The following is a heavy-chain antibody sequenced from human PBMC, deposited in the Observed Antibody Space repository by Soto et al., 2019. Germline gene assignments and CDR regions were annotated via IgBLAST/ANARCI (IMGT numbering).Heavy chain of an antibody. CDR3: TTYYYDSSGYYLLGDY. CDR2: IKSKTDGGTT. V-gene: IGHV3-15*07. CDR1: GFTFSDAW. J-gene: IGHJ4*02. Sequence: EVQLEESGGGLVKPGGSLRLSCAASGFTFSDAWMNWVRQAPGKGLEWFGRIKSKTDGGTTDYAAPVKGRFTISRDDSKNTLYLQMNSLKTEDTALYYCTTYYYDSSGYYLLGDYWGQGTLVTVSS. D-gene: IGHD3-22*01.